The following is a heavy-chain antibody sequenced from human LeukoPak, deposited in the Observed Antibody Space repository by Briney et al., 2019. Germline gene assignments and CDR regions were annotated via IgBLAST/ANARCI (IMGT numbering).Heavy chain of an antibody. CDR2: IYYSGST. CDR3: ARDLGGYYYSLNAFDI. J-gene: IGHJ3*02. CDR1: GGSISSGDYY. Sequence: PSETLSLTCTVSGGSISSGDYYWSWIRQHPGKGLEWIGYIYYSGSTYYNPSLKSRVTISVDTSKNQFSLKLSSVTAADTAVYYCARDLGGYYYSLNAFDIWGQGTMVTVSS. D-gene: IGHD3-22*01. V-gene: IGHV4-31*03.